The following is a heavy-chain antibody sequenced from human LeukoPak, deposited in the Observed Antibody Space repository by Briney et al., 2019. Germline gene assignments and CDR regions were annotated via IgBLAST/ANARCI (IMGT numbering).Heavy chain of an antibody. CDR1: GYTFTSYG. V-gene: IGHV1-18*04. CDR2: ISAYNGNT. D-gene: IGHD3-10*01. Sequence: GASVTVSCKASGYTFTSYGISWVRQAPGQGLEWMGWISAYNGNTNYAQKLQGRVTMTTDTSTSTAYMELRSLRSDDTAVYYCARDRYYYGSGGPSFDYWGQGTLVTVSS. J-gene: IGHJ4*02. CDR3: ARDRYYYGSGGPSFDY.